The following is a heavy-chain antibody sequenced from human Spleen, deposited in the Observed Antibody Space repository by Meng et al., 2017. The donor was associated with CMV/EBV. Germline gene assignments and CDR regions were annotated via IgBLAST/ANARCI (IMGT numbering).Heavy chain of an antibody. CDR1: GFSVRSYY. Sequence: GGSLRLSCAASGFSVRSYYMSWVRQAPGKGLEWVSVIYSGGSTDYADSVKGRFTISRDNSKNTLFLQMNSLRAEDTAVYYCARDTSSSSWYGDSMDVWGQGTTVTVSS. CDR3: ARDTSSSSWYGDSMDV. V-gene: IGHV3-66*02. CDR2: IYSGGST. J-gene: IGHJ6*02. D-gene: IGHD6-13*01.